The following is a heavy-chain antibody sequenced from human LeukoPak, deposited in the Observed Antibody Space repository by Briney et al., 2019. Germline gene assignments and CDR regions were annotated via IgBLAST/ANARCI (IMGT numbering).Heavy chain of an antibody. CDR1: GYTFTGYY. CDR3: ARDLRYGDEGY. D-gene: IGHD4-17*01. CDR2: INPNSSGT. J-gene: IGHJ4*02. V-gene: IGHV1-2*06. Sequence: EASMKVSCKASGYTFTGYYMHWVRQAPGQGLEWMGRINPNSSGTNYAQKFQGRVTMTRDTSISTAYMELSRLRSDDTAVYYCARDLRYGDEGYWGQGTLVTVSS.